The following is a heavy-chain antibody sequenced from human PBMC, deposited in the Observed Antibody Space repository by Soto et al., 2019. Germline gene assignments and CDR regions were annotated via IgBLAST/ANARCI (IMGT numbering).Heavy chain of an antibody. Sequence: QVQLVQSGAEVKKPGASVKVSCKASGYTFTSYGISWVRQAPGQGLEWVGWISAYNGNTNYAQKLQGRVTMTTDTATSTAYMELRSLRSDDTAVYYCARDGVDTATGYYYGMDVWGQGTTVTVSS. CDR3: ARDGVDTATGYYYGMDV. V-gene: IGHV1-18*01. D-gene: IGHD5-18*01. J-gene: IGHJ6*02. CDR2: ISAYNGNT. CDR1: GYTFTSYG.